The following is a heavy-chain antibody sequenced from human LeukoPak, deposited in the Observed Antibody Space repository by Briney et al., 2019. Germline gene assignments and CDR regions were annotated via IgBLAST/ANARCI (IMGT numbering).Heavy chain of an antibody. V-gene: IGHV1-18*01. D-gene: IGHD3-3*01. CDR1: GYTFTSYG. J-gene: IGHJ6*02. CDR3: AREPSITIFGVVIGSYYYHGMDV. CDR2: ISAYNGNT. Sequence: ASVKVSCKASGYTFTSYGISWVRQAPGQGLEWMGWISAYNGNTNYAQKLQGRVTMTTDTSTSTAYMELRSLRSDDTAVYYCAREPSITIFGVVIGSYYYHGMDVWGQGTTVTVSS.